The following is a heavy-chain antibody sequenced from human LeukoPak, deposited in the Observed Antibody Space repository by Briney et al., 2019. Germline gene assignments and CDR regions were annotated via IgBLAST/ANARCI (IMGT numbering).Heavy chain of an antibody. J-gene: IGHJ6*03. D-gene: IGHD5-12*01. CDR2: MNPNSGNT. V-gene: IGHV1-8*03. CDR3: ARGSPWRRLHRVDYCYMDV. CDR1: GYTFTSYD. Sequence: ASVKVSCKASGYTFTSYDINWVRQATGQGLEWMGWMNPNSGNTGYAQKFQGRITITRNTSISTAYMELSSLRSEDTAVYYCARGSPWRRLHRVDYCYMDVWGKGTTVTVSS.